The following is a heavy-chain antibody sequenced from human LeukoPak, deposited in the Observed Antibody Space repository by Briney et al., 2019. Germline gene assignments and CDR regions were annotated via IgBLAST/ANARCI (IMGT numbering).Heavy chain of an antibody. CDR3: ARLGYCSGGSCYGQYYFDY. D-gene: IGHD2-15*01. V-gene: IGHV4-59*08. Sequence: SETLSLTCSVSDDSITMYYWTWIRQPPGKGLEWIGYVDHTGSTNFNPSLNGRVSISRDTTKNLFSLKLSSVTAADTAVYYCARLGYCSGGSCYGQYYFDYWGQGTLVTVSS. CDR1: DDSITMYY. CDR2: VDHTGST. J-gene: IGHJ4*02.